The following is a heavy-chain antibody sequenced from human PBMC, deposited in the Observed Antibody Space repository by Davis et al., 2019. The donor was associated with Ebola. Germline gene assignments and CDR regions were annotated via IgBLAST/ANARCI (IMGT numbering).Heavy chain of an antibody. CDR3: ARGGGIAARPRGY. V-gene: IGHV4-39*07. CDR1: GGSISSSSYS. J-gene: IGHJ4*02. D-gene: IGHD6-6*01. CDR2: IYYSGST. Sequence: MPSETLSLTCTVSGGSISSSSYSWGWIRQPPGKGLEWIGRIYYSGSTYYNPSLKSRVTISVDTSKNQFSLKLSSVTAADTAVYYCARGGGIAARPRGYWGQGTLVTVSS.